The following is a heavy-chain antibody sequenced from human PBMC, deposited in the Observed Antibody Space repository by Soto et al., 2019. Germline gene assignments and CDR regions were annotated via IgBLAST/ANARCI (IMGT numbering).Heavy chain of an antibody. CDR3: AREMGACSDSSCYPGPYDS. J-gene: IGHJ5*02. CDR1: GFTFTGYS. Sequence: PGGSLRLSCAASGFTFTGYSMNWVRQAPGQGLEWVSYITSKSTTIKYADSVKGRFTVSRDNAKNSLYLQSNSLRDEDTAVYYCAREMGACSDSSCYPGPYDSWGQGTLVTVSS. V-gene: IGHV3-48*02. CDR2: ITSKSTTI. D-gene: IGHD3-16*01.